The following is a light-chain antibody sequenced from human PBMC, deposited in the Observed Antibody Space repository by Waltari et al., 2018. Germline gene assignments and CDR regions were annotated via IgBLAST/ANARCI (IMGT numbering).Light chain of an antibody. Sequence: DIQMTQSPSTLSASVGDRVTITCRASQSVASWVAWYQQKPGKAPKLLIYKASTLESGVPSRFSGSGSGTEFTLSITSLQPDDFAIYYCQQYNNNSPFAFGPGTRVDIK. V-gene: IGKV1-5*03. J-gene: IGKJ3*01. CDR1: QSVASW. CDR3: QQYNNNSPFA. CDR2: KAS.